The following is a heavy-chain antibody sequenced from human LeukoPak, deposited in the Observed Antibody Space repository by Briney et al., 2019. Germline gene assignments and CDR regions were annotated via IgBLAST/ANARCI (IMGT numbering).Heavy chain of an antibody. CDR3: ARDLPYDYGDYGKYYYYGMDV. D-gene: IGHD4-17*01. V-gene: IGHV4-4*07. CDR2: IYTSGST. J-gene: IGHJ6*02. Sequence: SETLSLTCTVSGGSISSYYWSWIRQPAGKGLEWIGRIYTSGSTNYNPSLKSRVTMSVDTSKNQFSLKLSSVTAADTAVYYCARDLPYDYGDYGKYYYYGMDVWGQGTTVTVSS. CDR1: GGSISSYY.